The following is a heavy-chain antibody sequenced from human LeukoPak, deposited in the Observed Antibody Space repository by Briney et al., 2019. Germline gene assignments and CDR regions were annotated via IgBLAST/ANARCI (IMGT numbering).Heavy chain of an antibody. V-gene: IGHV3-33*08. D-gene: IGHD2-8*02. J-gene: IGHJ6*02. CDR2: IWYDGSNK. CDR3: ARGRWDTGGLHGLDV. Sequence: PGGFLRLSCAASGFTFSSFGMHWVRQAPGKGLEWVAVIWYDGSNKYYANSVKGRFTISRDNSQNTLYLQGNNLRAEDTAVYCCARGRWDTGGLHGLDVWGQGTTVTVSS. CDR1: GFTFSSFG.